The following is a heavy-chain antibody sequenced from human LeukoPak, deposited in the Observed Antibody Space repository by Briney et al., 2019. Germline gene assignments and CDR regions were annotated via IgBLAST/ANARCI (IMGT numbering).Heavy chain of an antibody. CDR2: INHSGST. V-gene: IGHV4-34*01. J-gene: IGHJ5*02. CDR3: ARVASYGWDWFDP. D-gene: IGHD5-18*01. Sequence: PSETLSLTCAVYGGSFSGYYWSWIRQPPGEGLEWIGEINHSGSTNYNPSLKSRVTISVDTSKNQFSLKLSSVTAADTAVYYCARVASYGWDWFDPWGQGTLVTVSS. CDR1: GGSFSGYY.